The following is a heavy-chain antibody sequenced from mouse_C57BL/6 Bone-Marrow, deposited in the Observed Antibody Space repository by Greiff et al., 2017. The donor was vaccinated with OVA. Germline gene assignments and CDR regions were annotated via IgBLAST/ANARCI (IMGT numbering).Heavy chain of an antibody. V-gene: IGHV1-19*01. CDR2: INPYNGGT. D-gene: IGHD2-5*01. CDR3: AYSNYGGCAY. CDR1: GYTFTDYY. Sequence: EVKLVESGPVLVKPGASVKMSCKASGYTFTDYYMNWVKQSHGKSLEWIGVINPYNGGTSYNQKFKGKATLTVDKSSSTAYMELNSLTSEDSAVYYCAYSNYGGCAYWGQGTLVTVSA. J-gene: IGHJ3*01.